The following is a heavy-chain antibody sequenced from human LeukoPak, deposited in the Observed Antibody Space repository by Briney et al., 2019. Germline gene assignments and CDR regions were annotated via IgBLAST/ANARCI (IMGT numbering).Heavy chain of an antibody. D-gene: IGHD3-22*01. CDR1: GFSFSSHA. CDR3: AKYDSSGYFFSDFDY. V-gene: IGHV3-23*01. Sequence: PGGSLRLSCEASGFSFSSHAMSWVRQAPGRGLEWVSAIGGSGSITYSADSVKGRFTVSRDNSKITLYLQMNSLRVEDTAVYYCAKYDSSGYFFSDFDYWGQGTPVTVSS. CDR2: IGGSGSIT. J-gene: IGHJ4*02.